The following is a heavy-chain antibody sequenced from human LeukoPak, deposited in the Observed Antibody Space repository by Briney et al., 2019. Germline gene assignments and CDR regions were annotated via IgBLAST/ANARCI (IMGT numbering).Heavy chain of an antibody. V-gene: IGHV3-48*03. CDR2: ISSSGYTI. CDR3: VRALLGSADY. J-gene: IGHJ4*02. D-gene: IGHD7-27*01. CDR1: GFTFSHYE. Sequence: GGSLRLSCEASGFTFSHYEMNWVRQAPGKGLEWVSYISSSGYTIYYADSVKGRFTISRDNAKNSLYLQMNSLRAEDTAVYYCVRALLGSADYWGQGTLVTVSS.